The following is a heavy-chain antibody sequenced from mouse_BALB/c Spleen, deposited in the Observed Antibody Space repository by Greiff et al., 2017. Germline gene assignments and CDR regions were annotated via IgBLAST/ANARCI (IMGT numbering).Heavy chain of an antibody. CDR2: IYPGVGDT. D-gene: IGHD2-4*01. Sequence: QVQLKQSGAELVRPGSSVKISCKASGYAFSGYWMNWVKQRHGRGLEWIGQIYPGVGDTNYNGKFKVKATLTADKSPSTAYMQLSSLTSEDSAVYFCARLGITSPSYWGQGTLVTVSA. J-gene: IGHJ3*01. CDR3: ARLGITSPSY. CDR1: GYAFSGYW. V-gene: IGHV1-80*01.